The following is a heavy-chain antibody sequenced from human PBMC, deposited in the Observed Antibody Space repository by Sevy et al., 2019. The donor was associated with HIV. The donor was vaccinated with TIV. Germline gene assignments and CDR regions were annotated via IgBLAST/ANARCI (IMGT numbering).Heavy chain of an antibody. D-gene: IGHD3-22*01. V-gene: IGHV3-33*01. CDR1: GFTSGNYA. CDR2: IWSDGAYQ. Sequence: GGSLRFSCPATGFTSGNYAMNWVRQAPGRGMEWVAIIWSDGAYQYHGDSVKGRFTISRDNSKNTLYLQMNNVRVEDTAVYYCARGGYYYDNAAYYALDSWGQGTLVTVSS. J-gene: IGHJ4*02. CDR3: ARGGYYYDNAAYYALDS.